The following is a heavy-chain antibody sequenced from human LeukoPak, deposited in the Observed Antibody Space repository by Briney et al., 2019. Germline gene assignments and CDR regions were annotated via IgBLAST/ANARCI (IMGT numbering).Heavy chain of an antibody. D-gene: IGHD4-17*01. CDR3: ARDVHGDYGSGWFDP. CDR1: GGTFNNSA. J-gene: IGHJ5*02. Sequence: GSSVKVSCKTSGGTFNNSAISLVRQAPGQGLEWLGGIMPLFGTAGYAQKFQGRVTITKDESTRTVYLELTSLTSDDTAVYYCARDVHGDYGSGWFDPWGQGTLVSVSS. CDR2: IMPLFGTA. V-gene: IGHV1-69*05.